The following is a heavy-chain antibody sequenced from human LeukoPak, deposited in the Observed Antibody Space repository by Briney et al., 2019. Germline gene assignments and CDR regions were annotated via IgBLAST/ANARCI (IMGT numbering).Heavy chain of an antibody. CDR2: IYYGGST. CDR3: ARHGGGRYYDILTGLPGLDY. V-gene: IGHV4-59*08. CDR1: GGSISSYY. D-gene: IGHD3-9*01. J-gene: IGHJ4*02. Sequence: SETLSLTCTVSGGSISSYYWSWIRQPPGKGLEWIGYIYYGGSTNYNPSLKSRVTISVDTSKNQFSLKLSSVTAADTAVYYCARHGGGRYYDILTGLPGLDYWGQGTLVTVSS.